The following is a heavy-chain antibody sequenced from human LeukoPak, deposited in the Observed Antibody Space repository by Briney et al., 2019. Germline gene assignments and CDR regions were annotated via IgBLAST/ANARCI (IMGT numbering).Heavy chain of an antibody. CDR1: GGSISTYS. J-gene: IGHJ5*02. Sequence: PSETLSLTCTVSGGSISTYSWTWIRQPPGKGREWIGYIHYRGSTNYNPSLKSRVTISADTSKNQFSLKLTSVTAADTAVYYCARADITTVRGVIRDNWFDPWGQGTLVTVSS. D-gene: IGHD3-10*01. V-gene: IGHV4-59*08. CDR2: IHYRGST. CDR3: ARADITTVRGVIRDNWFDP.